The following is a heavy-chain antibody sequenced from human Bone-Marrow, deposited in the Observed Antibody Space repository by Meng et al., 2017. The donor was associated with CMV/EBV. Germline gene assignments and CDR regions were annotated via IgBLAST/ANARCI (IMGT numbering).Heavy chain of an antibody. CDR2: ISSSSSYI. J-gene: IGHJ4*02. CDR3: ARGSSSIFDY. V-gene: IGHV3-21*01. CDR1: GFTFSSYS. Sequence: GESLKISCAASGFTFSSYSMNWVRQAPGKGLEWVSSISSSSSYIYYADSVKGRFTISRDNAKNSLYLQMNSLRAEDTAVYYCARGSSSIFDYCGQGTLVTVSS. D-gene: IGHD6-6*01.